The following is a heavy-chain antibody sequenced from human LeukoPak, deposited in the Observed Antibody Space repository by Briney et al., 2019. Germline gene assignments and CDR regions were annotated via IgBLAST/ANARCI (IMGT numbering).Heavy chain of an antibody. CDR3: ARAGYCSGGSCYYGAGAFDI. D-gene: IGHD2-15*01. J-gene: IGHJ3*02. V-gene: IGHV3-11*01. CDR2: IRSSGSIR. Sequence: TPGGSLRLSCAASGFTFSDYYMSWIRQAPGKGLEWVSYIRSSGSIRYCADSVKGRFTISRDNAKNSLYLQMNSLRAEDTAVYYCARAGYCSGGSCYYGAGAFDIWGQGTMVTVSS. CDR1: GFTFSDYY.